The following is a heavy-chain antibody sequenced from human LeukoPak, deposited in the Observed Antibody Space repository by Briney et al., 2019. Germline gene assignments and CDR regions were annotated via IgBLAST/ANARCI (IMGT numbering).Heavy chain of an antibody. D-gene: IGHD6-19*01. V-gene: IGHV4-39*01. J-gene: IGHJ4*02. CDR2: INYSGNP. CDR3: ARLLGAVAVGSDY. Sequence: PSETLSLSCTVSVGSIKSNPYYCGWIRQPPGKGLEWIGSINYSGNPYYNPSLKSRVTISVDTSKDQFSLKLSPVTAADTAVYYCARLLGAVAVGSDYWGQGTLVTVSS. CDR1: VGSIKSNPYY.